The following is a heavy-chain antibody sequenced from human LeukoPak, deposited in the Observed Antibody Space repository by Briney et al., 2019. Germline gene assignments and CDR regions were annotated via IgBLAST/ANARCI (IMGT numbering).Heavy chain of an antibody. J-gene: IGHJ3*02. D-gene: IGHD3-22*01. CDR2: IGTAGDT. CDR3: ARSITPYDSSGYYSGDAFDI. CDR1: GFTFSSYD. Sequence: PGGSLRLSCAAPGFTFSSYDMHWVRQATGKGLEWVSAIGTAGDTYYPGSVKGRFTISRENAKNSLYLQMNSLRAGDTAVYYCARSITPYDSSGYYSGDAFDIWGQGTMVTVSS. V-gene: IGHV3-13*01.